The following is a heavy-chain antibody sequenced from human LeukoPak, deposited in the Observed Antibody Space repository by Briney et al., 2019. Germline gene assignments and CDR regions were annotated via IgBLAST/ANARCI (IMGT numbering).Heavy chain of an antibody. CDR3: ARVYCSGGSCYDDY. CDR2: IWYDGSNK. CDR1: GFTFSSYG. D-gene: IGHD2-15*01. Sequence: GRSLRLSCAASGFTFSSYGMHWVRQAPGKGLEWVAVIWYDGSNKYYADSVKGRFTISRGNSKNTLYLQMNSLRAEDTAVYYCARVYCSGGSCYDDYWGQGTLVTVSS. J-gene: IGHJ4*02. V-gene: IGHV3-33*01.